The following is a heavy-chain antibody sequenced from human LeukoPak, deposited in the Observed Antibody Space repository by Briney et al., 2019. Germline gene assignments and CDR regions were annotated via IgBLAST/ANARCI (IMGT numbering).Heavy chain of an antibody. CDR3: ARGRGGSYYSWFDP. CDR1: GGSFSGYY. J-gene: IGHJ5*02. CDR2: INHSGST. V-gene: IGHV4-34*01. Sequence: SETLSLTCAVYGGSFSGYYWSWIRQPPGKGLEWIGEINHSGSTNYNPSLKSRVTISVDTSKNQFTLKLSSVTAADTAVYYCARGRGGSYYSWFDPWGQGTLVTVSS. D-gene: IGHD1-26*01.